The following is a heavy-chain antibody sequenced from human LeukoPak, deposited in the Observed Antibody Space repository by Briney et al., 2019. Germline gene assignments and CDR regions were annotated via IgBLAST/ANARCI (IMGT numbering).Heavy chain of an antibody. Sequence: GGSLRLSCAASGFTFASYGMHWVRHAPSKGLEWVALIRYDGTNKYYTDSVKGRFTISKDNSKNTLYLQMNSLRAEDTAVYYCTRNQGYCTGGGCYIDYWGQGTLVTVSS. CDR3: TRNQGYCTGGGCYIDY. J-gene: IGHJ4*02. V-gene: IGHV3-30*02. CDR1: GFTFASYG. D-gene: IGHD2-8*02. CDR2: IRYDGTNK.